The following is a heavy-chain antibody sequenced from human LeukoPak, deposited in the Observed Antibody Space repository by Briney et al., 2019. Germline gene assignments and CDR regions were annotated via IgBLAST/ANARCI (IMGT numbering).Heavy chain of an antibody. CDR1: GFTVSSNY. Sequence: GGSLRLSYAASGFTVSSNYMSWVRQAPGKGLEWVSVIYSGGSTYYTDSVKGRVTISRHNPKNTLYLQMTSLRAEDTAVYYCAREVIGAAPYYYGMDVWGQGPTVTVSS. CDR2: IYSGGST. J-gene: IGHJ6*02. CDR3: AREVIGAAPYYYGMDV. V-gene: IGHV3-53*04. D-gene: IGHD2-21*01.